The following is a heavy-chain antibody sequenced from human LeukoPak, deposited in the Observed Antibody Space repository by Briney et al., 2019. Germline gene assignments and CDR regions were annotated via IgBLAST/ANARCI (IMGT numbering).Heavy chain of an antibody. CDR1: GFTFSGFW. D-gene: IGHD2-2*02. Sequence: GGSLRLSCAASGFTFSGFWMHWVRQAPGKGLVWVSRINSDGSSTSYADSVKGRFTISRENAKNTLYLQMNSLRAEDTAVYYCARIYCISTSCYTGRVDYWGQGTLVTVSS. CDR2: INSDGSST. CDR3: ARIYCISTSCYTGRVDY. V-gene: IGHV3-74*01. J-gene: IGHJ4*02.